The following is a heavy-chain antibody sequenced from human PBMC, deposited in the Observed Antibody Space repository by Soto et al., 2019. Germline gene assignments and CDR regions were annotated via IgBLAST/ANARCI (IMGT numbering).Heavy chain of an antibody. CDR1: GFSLRSTGVG. J-gene: IGHJ2*01. Sequence: IALKESGPTLLKPTQTLTLTCSMSGFSLRSTGVGVGWVRQAPGKALEWVAVIFWDDETRYNPFLKTTLRITKDTSKQQVVLTVTNVDPVDAGTYFWIVPRVWVEPARAAWCVHFWGRGTLVAVSA. V-gene: IGHV2-5*02. CDR3: IVPRVWVEPARAAWCVHF. D-gene: IGHD3-22*01. CDR2: IFWDDET.